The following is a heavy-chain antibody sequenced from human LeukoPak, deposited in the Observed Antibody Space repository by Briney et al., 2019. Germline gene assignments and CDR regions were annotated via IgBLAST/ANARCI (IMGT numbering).Heavy chain of an antibody. CDR1: DVSFSNYY. V-gene: IGHV4-4*07. D-gene: IGHD4-17*01. CDR2: IYPVVRT. CDR3: ARSAVTRAGVFDY. Sequence: SETLSLTCTVSDVSFSNYYWTWIRQPAGKGLEWLGRIYPVVRTYYSPSLESRLTMSADTSKNQFSLNLRSMTAADTAVYFCARSAVTRAGVFDYWGRGILVTVSS. J-gene: IGHJ4*02.